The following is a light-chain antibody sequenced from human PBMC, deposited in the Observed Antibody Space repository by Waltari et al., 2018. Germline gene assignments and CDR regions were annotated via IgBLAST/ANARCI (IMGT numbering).Light chain of an antibody. CDR2: GEN. V-gene: IGLV3-19*01. CDR3: NSRDISGSQRV. Sequence: SSELTQDPAVSVALGQTVRITCQGDSLRKFYASWYQQKPGQAPVLVIYGENKRPSGIPDRFSGSSSGNTASLTITGAQAEDEADYYSNSRDISGSQRVFGGGTKLTVL. J-gene: IGLJ3*02. CDR1: SLRKFY.